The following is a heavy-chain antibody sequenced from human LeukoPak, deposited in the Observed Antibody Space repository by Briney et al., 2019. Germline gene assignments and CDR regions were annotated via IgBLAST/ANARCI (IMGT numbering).Heavy chain of an antibody. J-gene: IGHJ6*03. Sequence: GASVKVSCKASGYTFTSYDINWVRQATGQGLEWMGWMNPNSGNTGYAQKFQGRVTMTRNTSISTAYMELSSLRSEDTAVYYCARGPREDSSGYYYYYYYMDVWGKGTTVTVSS. CDR3: ARGPREDSSGYYYYYYYMDV. D-gene: IGHD3-22*01. CDR2: MNPNSGNT. V-gene: IGHV1-8*01. CDR1: GYTFTSYD.